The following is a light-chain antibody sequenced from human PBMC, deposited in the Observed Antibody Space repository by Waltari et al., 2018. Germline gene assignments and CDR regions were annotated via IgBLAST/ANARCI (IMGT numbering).Light chain of an antibody. V-gene: IGLV2-23*02. CDR3: CSYNDGPYV. CDR1: SSDVVNYNL. J-gene: IGLJ1*01. Sequence: QSTLTQPASVSGSPGQSITISCTGTSSDVVNYNLVYWYQQHTGKDPKLIIYEVNKQPCGVSSRFSAYRSGNTGSLTISGLQAEDEAYYYCCSYNDGPYVFGTGTKVTVL. CDR2: EVN.